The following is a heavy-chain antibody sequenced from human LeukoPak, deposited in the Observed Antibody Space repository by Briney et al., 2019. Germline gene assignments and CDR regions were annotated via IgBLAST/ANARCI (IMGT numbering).Heavy chain of an antibody. CDR1: GGSIRGYY. D-gene: IGHD6-19*01. CDR3: ARPGAVAGG. CDR2: INHSGST. V-gene: IGHV4-34*01. J-gene: IGHJ4*02. Sequence: SETLSLTCTVSGGSIRGYYWSWIRQPPGKGLEWIGEINHSGSTNYNPSLKSRVTISVDTSKNQFSLKLSSVAAADTAVYYCARPGAVAGGWGQGTLVTVSS.